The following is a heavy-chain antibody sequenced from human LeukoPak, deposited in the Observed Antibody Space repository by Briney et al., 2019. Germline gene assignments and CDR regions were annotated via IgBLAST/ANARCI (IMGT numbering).Heavy chain of an antibody. CDR2: INPSGTNT. CDR3: AREESGGYFDY. V-gene: IGHV1-46*01. J-gene: IGHJ4*02. CDR1: GYTFTGYY. D-gene: IGHD2-8*02. Sequence: GASVKVSCKTSGYTFTGYYLFWVRQAPGQGLEWMGLINPSGTNTNYAQKFRGRVTMTRDTSTSTVYMDLSSLRSEDMAMYFCAREESGGYFDYWGQGTLVTVSS.